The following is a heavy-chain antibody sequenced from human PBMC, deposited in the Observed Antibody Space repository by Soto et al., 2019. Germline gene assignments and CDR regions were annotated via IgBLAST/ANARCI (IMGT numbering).Heavy chain of an antibody. V-gene: IGHV1-18*01. D-gene: IGHD5-18*01. CDR2: ISAYNGNT. Sequence: ASVKVSCKASGYTFTSYGISWVRQAPGQGLEWMGWISAYNGNTNYAQKLQGRVTMTTDTSTSTAYMELRSLRSDDTAVYYCARGGYSYGYLILDFDYWGQGTLVTVSS. CDR3: ARGGYSYGYLILDFDY. CDR1: GYTFTSYG. J-gene: IGHJ4*02.